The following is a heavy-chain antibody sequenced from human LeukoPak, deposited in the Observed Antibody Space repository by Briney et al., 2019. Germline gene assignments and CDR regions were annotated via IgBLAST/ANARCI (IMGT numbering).Heavy chain of an antibody. V-gene: IGHV4-30-4*07. CDR3: ARLVTGELDYFDY. CDR2: FYYSGST. CDR1: GGSISRGGYS. D-gene: IGHD3-16*01. Sequence: SETLSLTCAVSGGSISRGGYSWSWIRQPPGKGLEWIGYFYYSGSTYYNPSLKSRVTISLDTSKNQFSLKLSSVTAADTAVYYCARLVTGELDYFDYWGQGTLVTVSS. J-gene: IGHJ4*02.